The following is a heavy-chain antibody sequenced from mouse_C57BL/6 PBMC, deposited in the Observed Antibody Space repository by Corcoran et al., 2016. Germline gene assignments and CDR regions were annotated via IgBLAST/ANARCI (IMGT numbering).Heavy chain of an antibody. J-gene: IGHJ4*01. CDR1: GYTFTDYY. CDR2: IYPGSGNT. CDR3: ARGAQATDAMDY. Sequence: QVQLKQSGAELVRPGASVKLSCKASGYTFTDYYINWVKQRPGQGLEWIARIYPGSGNTYYNEKFKGKDTLTAEKSSSTAYMQLSSLTSEDSAVYFCARGAQATDAMDYWGQGTSVTVSS. V-gene: IGHV1-76*01. D-gene: IGHD3-2*02.